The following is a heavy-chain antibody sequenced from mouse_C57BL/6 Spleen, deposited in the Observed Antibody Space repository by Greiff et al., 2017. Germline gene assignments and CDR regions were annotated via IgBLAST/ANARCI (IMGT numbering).Heavy chain of an antibody. CDR3: VYDPFAY. V-gene: IGHV1-82*01. Sequence: VQLQESGPELVKPGASVKISCKASGYAFSSSWMNWVKQRPGKGLEWIGRIYPGDGDTNYNGKFKGKATLTADKSSSTAYMQLSRLTSEDSAVYFCVYDPFAYWGQGTMVTVSA. CDR2: IYPGDGDT. CDR1: GYAFSSSW. J-gene: IGHJ3*01. D-gene: IGHD2-12*01.